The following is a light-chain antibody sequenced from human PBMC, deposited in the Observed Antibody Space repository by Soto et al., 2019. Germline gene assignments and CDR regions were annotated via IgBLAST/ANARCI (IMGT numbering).Light chain of an antibody. J-gene: IGKJ5*01. CDR2: DAS. V-gene: IGKV1-33*01. Sequence: IQMTQSPSSRSSSVGDRVTITCQASQDISNYLNWYQQKPGKAPKLLIYDASNLETGVPSRFSGSGSGTDFTLTITSLQPDDFAAYYCQQSYNSPTITFGQGTRLEIK. CDR3: QQSYNSPTIT. CDR1: QDISNY.